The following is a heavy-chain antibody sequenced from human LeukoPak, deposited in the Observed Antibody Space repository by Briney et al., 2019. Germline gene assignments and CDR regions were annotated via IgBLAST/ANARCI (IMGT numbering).Heavy chain of an antibody. V-gene: IGHV3-23*01. Sequence: PGGSLRLSCAASGFTFSSYAMSWVRQAPGKGLEWVSAISGSGGSTYYADSVKGRFTISRDNSKNTLYLQMNGLRAEDTAVYHCAKENCSSTSCSNDYWGQGTLVTVSS. CDR1: GFTFSSYA. CDR3: AKENCSSTSCSNDY. CDR2: ISGSGGST. J-gene: IGHJ4*02. D-gene: IGHD2-2*01.